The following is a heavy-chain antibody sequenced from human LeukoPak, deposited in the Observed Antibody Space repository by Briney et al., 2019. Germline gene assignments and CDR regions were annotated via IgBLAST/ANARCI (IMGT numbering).Heavy chain of an antibody. J-gene: IGHJ6*02. CDR1: GGSISSSSYY. CDR2: IYYSGST. D-gene: IGHD1-26*01. Sequence: SETLSLTCTVSGGSISSSSYYWGWIRQPPGKGLEWIGSIYYSGSTYYNPSLKSRVTISVDTSKNQFSLKLSSVTAADTAVYYCAGPISRATRYYYGMDVWGQGTTVTVSS. CDR3: AGPISRATRYYYGMDV. V-gene: IGHV4-39*07.